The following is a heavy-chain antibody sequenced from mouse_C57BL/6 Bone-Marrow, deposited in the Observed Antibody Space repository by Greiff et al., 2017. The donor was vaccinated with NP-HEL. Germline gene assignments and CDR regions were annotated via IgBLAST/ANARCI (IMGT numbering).Heavy chain of an antibody. D-gene: IGHD1-1*01. V-gene: IGHV5-6*01. J-gene: IGHJ3*01. CDR3: ARHGPLDYGSSYGFAY. Sequence: EVKVVESGGDLVKPGGSLKLSCAASGFTFSSYGMSWVRQTPDKRLEWVATISSGGSYTYYPDSVKGRFTISRDNAKNTLYLQMSSLKSEDTAMYYCARHGPLDYGSSYGFAYWGQGTLVTVSA. CDR1: GFTFSSYG. CDR2: ISSGGSYT.